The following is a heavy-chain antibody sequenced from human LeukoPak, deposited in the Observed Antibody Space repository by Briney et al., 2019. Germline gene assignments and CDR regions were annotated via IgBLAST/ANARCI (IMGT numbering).Heavy chain of an antibody. Sequence: GGSLRLSCAASGFTFSSYSMNWVRQAPGKGLEWVSSISSSSSYIYYADSVKGRFTISRDNAKNSLYLQMNGLRAEDTAVYYCAGEGVVVVAAIRYAFDIWGQGTMVTVSS. J-gene: IGHJ3*02. D-gene: IGHD2-15*01. CDR1: GFTFSSYS. CDR3: AGEGVVVVAAIRYAFDI. V-gene: IGHV3-21*01. CDR2: ISSSSSYI.